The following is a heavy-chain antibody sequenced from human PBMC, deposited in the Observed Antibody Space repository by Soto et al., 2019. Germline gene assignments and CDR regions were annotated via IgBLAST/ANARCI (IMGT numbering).Heavy chain of an antibody. D-gene: IGHD3-3*01. Sequence: ASETLSLTCTVSGGSISSGTYSWGWIRQPPGKGLEWIGTMSYSGSTYYNPSLKSRVTISVDTSKNQISLKLSSVTAADTAVYYFARVYYDFWSGSHYYYMDVWGKGTTVTVSS. J-gene: IGHJ6*03. V-gene: IGHV4-39*01. CDR2: MSYSGST. CDR3: ARVYYDFWSGSHYYYMDV. CDR1: GGSISSGTYS.